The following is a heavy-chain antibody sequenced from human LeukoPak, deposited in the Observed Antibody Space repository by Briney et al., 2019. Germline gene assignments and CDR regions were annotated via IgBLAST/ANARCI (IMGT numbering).Heavy chain of an antibody. J-gene: IGHJ4*02. D-gene: IGHD3-10*01. Sequence: GASVKVSCKASGYTFTGYYMHWVRQAPGQGLEWMGWINPNSGGTNYAQKFQGRVTMTRDTSISTAYMELSRLRSDDTAVYYCARGPPKGMVRGVSLDYWGQGTLVTVSS. CDR3: ARGPPKGMVRGVSLDY. CDR1: GYTFTGYY. CDR2: INPNSGGT. V-gene: IGHV1-2*02.